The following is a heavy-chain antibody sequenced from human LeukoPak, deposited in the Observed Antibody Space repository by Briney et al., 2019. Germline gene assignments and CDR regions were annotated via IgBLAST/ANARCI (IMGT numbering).Heavy chain of an antibody. CDR3: ARARNFYDSSGHGHWYFDL. CDR2: ISSSSTI. V-gene: IGHV3-48*01. CDR1: GFTFSSYG. Sequence: PGGSLRLSCAASGFTFSSYGMHWVRQAPGKGLEWVSFISSSSTIYYADSMKGRCTISRDNAKNSLYLQMNSLRAEDTAVYYCARARNFYDSSGHGHWYFDLWGRGTLVTVSS. D-gene: IGHD3-22*01. J-gene: IGHJ2*01.